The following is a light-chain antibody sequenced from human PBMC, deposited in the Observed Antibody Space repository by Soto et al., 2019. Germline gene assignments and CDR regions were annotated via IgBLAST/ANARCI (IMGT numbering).Light chain of an antibody. V-gene: IGLV2-11*01. CDR2: EVF. CDR1: SSDVGGYNY. Sequence: QSVLTQPRSLSGSPGQSVTISCTGTSSDVGGYNYVSWYQQHPGKAPKLIIYEVFERPSGVPDRFSGSKSGNTASLTISGLQAEDEADYYCCSYAGTYTGVFGGGTKLTVL. CDR3: CSYAGTYTGV. J-gene: IGLJ2*01.